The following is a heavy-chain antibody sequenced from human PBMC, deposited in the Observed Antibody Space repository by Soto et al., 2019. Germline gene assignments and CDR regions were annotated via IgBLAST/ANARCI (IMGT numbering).Heavy chain of an antibody. CDR2: IYPGDSDT. CDR1: GYSFTSYW. V-gene: IGHV5-51*01. CDR3: ARPTNYGDYVGGNYYFGMDV. D-gene: IGHD4-17*01. Sequence: GESLKISCKGSGYSFTSYWIGWVRQMPGKGLEGMGIIYPGDSDTRYSPSFQGPVTISADKSISTAYLQWSSLKASDTAMYYCARPTNYGDYVGGNYYFGMDVWGQGTTVTAP. J-gene: IGHJ6*02.